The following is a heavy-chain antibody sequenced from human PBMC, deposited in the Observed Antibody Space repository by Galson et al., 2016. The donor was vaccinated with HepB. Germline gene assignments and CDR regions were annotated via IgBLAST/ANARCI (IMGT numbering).Heavy chain of an antibody. Sequence: SLRLSCAASGFIFSNYAMSWVRQAPGKGLEWVSGISDSAGSTYFADSVKGRFTISRDNSKNTLYLQMNSLRVEDTAVYYCARGRGVDVWGQGTMVTVSS. CDR1: GFIFSNYA. CDR2: ISDSAGST. V-gene: IGHV3-23*01. D-gene: IGHD2-15*01. CDR3: ARGRGVDV. J-gene: IGHJ3*01.